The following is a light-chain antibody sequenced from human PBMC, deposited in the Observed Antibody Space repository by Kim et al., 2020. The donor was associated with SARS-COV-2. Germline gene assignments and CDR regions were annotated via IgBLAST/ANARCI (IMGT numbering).Light chain of an antibody. CDR2: DVN. Sequence: QSALTQPASVSGSPGQSITISCTGTSSEIGPYKFVSWYQQHPGEAPKLMIYDVNNRPSGVSDRFSASKYANTASLTISGLQAEDEADYYCSYTSNTFPVAFGGGTQLTVL. J-gene: IGLJ2*01. CDR3: CSYTSNTFPVA. V-gene: IGLV2-14*03. CDR1: SSEIGPYKF.